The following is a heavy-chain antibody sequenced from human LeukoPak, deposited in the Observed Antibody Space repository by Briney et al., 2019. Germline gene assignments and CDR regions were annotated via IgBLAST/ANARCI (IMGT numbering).Heavy chain of an antibody. CDR1: GFTFSSYA. J-gene: IGHJ6*02. Sequence: GGSLGLSCAASGFTFSSYAMSWVRQAPGKGLEWVSAISGSGGSTYYADSVKGRFTISRDNSKNTLYLQMNSLRAEDTAVYYCARARTWIYYGMDVWGQGTTVTVSS. D-gene: IGHD1-1*01. CDR2: ISGSGGST. V-gene: IGHV3-23*01. CDR3: ARARTWIYYGMDV.